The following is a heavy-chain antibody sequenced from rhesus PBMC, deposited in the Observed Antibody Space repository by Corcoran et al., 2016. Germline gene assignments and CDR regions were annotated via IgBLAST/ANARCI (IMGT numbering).Heavy chain of an antibody. CDR3: ARDRFRGNYYFDY. J-gene: IGHJ4*01. Sequence: QVQLQESGPGLVKPSETLSLTCAVSGGSISDSYYWSWFRLPPGQGREWIGYIYGSGGSTDYNPYLKGQVTISTDTAKNQISLKLSSVTAADTAVYYCARDRFRGNYYFDYWGQGVLVTVSS. V-gene: IGHV4-106*01. D-gene: IGHD1-44*01. CDR1: GGSISDSYY. CDR2: IYGSGGST.